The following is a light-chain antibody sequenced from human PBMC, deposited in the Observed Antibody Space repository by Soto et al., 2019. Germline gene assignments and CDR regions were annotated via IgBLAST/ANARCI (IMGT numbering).Light chain of an antibody. CDR2: GSF. CDR3: QQSGSTLFT. J-gene: IGKJ4*01. V-gene: IGKV3-20*01. CDR1: QTVSSNY. Sequence: EVVLTQSPGTLSLPPGERATLSCRASQTVSSNYLAWYQQKPGQAPRLLIYGSFNRAPGIPHRFSGSGSGTDFTLTISRLEPEDFAVYYCQQSGSTLFTFGGGTRWIS.